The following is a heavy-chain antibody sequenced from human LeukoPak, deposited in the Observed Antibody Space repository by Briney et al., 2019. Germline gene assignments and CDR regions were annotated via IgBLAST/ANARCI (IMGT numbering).Heavy chain of an antibody. V-gene: IGHV3-23*01. J-gene: IGHJ4*02. CDR1: GFTFSSSA. CDR3: AKGAPSSSSIFDF. Sequence: GGSLRLSCAASGFTFSSSAMSWVRQVPGKGLEWVSGISASGGSTSYADSVRGRFTISRDNSKNTLYVQMNSLRDEDTAVYYCAKGAPSSSSIFDFWGQGTLVTVSS. CDR2: ISASGGST. D-gene: IGHD6-6*01.